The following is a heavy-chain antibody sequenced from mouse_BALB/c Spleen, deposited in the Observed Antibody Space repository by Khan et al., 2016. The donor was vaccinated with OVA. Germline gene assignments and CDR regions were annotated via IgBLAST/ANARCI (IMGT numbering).Heavy chain of an antibody. CDR3: ARGVSYWYFDV. Sequence: QIQLVQSGPELKKPGETVKISCKASGYTFTNYGMNWVKQAPGKGLKWMGWINTYTGEPTYTDDFKGRFAFSLETSASTAYLQINNLKNEDMATYFCARGVSYWYFDVWGAGTTVTVSS. CDR1: GYTFTNYG. CDR2: INTYTGEP. V-gene: IGHV9-1*02. J-gene: IGHJ1*01.